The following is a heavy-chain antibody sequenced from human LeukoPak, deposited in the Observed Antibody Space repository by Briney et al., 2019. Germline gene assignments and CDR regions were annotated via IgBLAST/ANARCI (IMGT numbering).Heavy chain of an antibody. CDR1: GYTFTSYG. V-gene: IGHV1-18*01. CDR2: ISAYNSNT. Sequence: ASVKVSCKASGYTFTSYGFSWVRQAPGQGLEWMGWISAYNSNTNYAQKLQGRVNMTTDTSTSTAYMELRSLRSDDTAVYYCARDLVVVTLDYWGQGTLVTVSS. J-gene: IGHJ4*02. CDR3: ARDLVVVTLDY. D-gene: IGHD2-21*02.